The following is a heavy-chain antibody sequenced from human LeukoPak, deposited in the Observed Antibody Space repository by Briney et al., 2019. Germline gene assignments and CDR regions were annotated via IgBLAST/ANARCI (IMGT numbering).Heavy chain of an antibody. CDR3: ARAIRGYSYGDWYYYGMDV. CDR1: GYTFTSYG. CDR2: ISAYNGNT. J-gene: IGHJ6*04. D-gene: IGHD5-18*01. V-gene: IGHV1-18*04. Sequence: ASVKVSCKASGYTFTSYGISWVRQAPGQGLEWMGWISAYNGNTNYAQKLQGRVTMTTDTSTSTAYMELRSLRSDDTAVYYCARAIRGYSYGDWYYYGMDVWGKGTTVTVFS.